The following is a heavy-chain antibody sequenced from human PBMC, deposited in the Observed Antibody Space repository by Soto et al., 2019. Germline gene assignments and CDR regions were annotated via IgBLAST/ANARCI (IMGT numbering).Heavy chain of an antibody. CDR2: LSFDGTSK. CDR3: AKDFYTVRVPAAPRPHYFDF. V-gene: IGHV3-30*18. Sequence: QVQLVESGGGVVQPGRSLRLSCAASGFTFSNYDMHWVRQAPGEGLEWVAVLSFDGTSKNYADSMKGRFTISRDNSENALFLQMDSLRTEDTAAYFCAKDFYTVRVPAAPRPHYFDFWGPGTLVTVSS. J-gene: IGHJ4*02. D-gene: IGHD2-2*01. CDR1: GFTFSNYD.